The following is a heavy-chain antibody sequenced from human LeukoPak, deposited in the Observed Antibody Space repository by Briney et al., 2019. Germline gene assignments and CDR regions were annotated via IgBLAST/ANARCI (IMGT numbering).Heavy chain of an antibody. J-gene: IGHJ4*02. CDR3: AKDRYSSSSTFTVKPFDY. CDR2: IRYDGRDT. V-gene: IGHV3-30*02. Sequence: GGSLRLSCAASGFPFSSYAMGWGRQAPGEGLGWVVFIRYDGRDTYYGASVKGRFPISRENYQKTSELQMNILRLEDTAMYYFAKDRYSSSSTFTVKPFDYWGQGILVTVSS. CDR1: GFPFSSYA. D-gene: IGHD6-6*01.